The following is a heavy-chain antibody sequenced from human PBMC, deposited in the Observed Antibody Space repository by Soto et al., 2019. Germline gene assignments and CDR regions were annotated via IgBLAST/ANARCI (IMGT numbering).Heavy chain of an antibody. CDR1: GGSISSYY. Sequence: QVQLQESGPGLVKPSETLSLTCTVSGGSISSYYWSWIRQPPGKGLEWIGYIYYSGSTNYNPSLKSRVTISVDTSKNQFSLKLSSLTAADTAVYYCARSGLDYYDSSGYYYSPYLIEYWGQGTLVTVSS. CDR3: ARSGLDYYDSSGYYYSPYLIEY. CDR2: IYYSGST. D-gene: IGHD3-22*01. J-gene: IGHJ4*02. V-gene: IGHV4-59*01.